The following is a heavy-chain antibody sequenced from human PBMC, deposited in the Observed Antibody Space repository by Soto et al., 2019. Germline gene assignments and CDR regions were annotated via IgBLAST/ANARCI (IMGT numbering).Heavy chain of an antibody. CDR3: ARVRYSGYPGAIREDFDY. J-gene: IGHJ4*02. V-gene: IGHV3-33*01. D-gene: IGHD5-12*01. CDR2: IWYDGSNK. CDR1: GFTFSSYG. Sequence: GGSLRLSCAASGFTFSSYGMHWVRQAPGKGLEWVAVIWYDGSNKYYADSVKGRFTISRDNSKNTLYLQMNSLRAEDTAVYYCARVRYSGYPGAIREDFDYWGQGTLVTVSS.